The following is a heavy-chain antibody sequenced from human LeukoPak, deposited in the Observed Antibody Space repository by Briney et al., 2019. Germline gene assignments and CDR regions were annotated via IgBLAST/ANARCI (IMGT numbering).Heavy chain of an antibody. V-gene: IGHV4-59*01. J-gene: IGHJ4*02. D-gene: IGHD1-26*01. Sequence: ETLSLTCTVSGGSISSYYWTWIRQPPGKGLEWIGYIYYSGSTNYNPSLKSRVTISVDTSKNQFSLKLTSVTAADTAVYYCARTLSRWDPFDYWGQGTLVTVSS. CDR3: ARTLSRWDPFDY. CDR2: IYYSGST. CDR1: GGSISSYY.